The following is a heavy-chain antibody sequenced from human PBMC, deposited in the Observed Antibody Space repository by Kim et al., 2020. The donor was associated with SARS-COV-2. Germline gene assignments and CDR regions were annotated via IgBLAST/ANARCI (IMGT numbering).Heavy chain of an antibody. D-gene: IGHD2-15*01. J-gene: IGHJ4*02. CDR1: GFTFSNTW. Sequence: GGSLRLSCAASGFTFSNTWMTWVRQAPGKGLEWVGRIKNKAQGATTDHAAPVKGRFTISRDDSENTLYLQMNSLKIEDTAVYYCTTDATPSLSNYFDYWGQGTLVTVSS. V-gene: IGHV3-15*01. CDR3: TTDATPSLSNYFDY. CDR2: IKNKAQGATT.